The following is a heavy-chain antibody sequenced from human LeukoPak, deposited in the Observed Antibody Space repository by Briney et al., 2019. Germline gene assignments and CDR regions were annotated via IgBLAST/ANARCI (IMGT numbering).Heavy chain of an antibody. D-gene: IGHD1-26*01. CDR1: GDSVSSNSAA. Sequence: SQTLSLTCAISGDSVSSNSAAWNWIRQSPSRGLEWLGRTYYRSKWYNEYVVSVKSRIIINPDTSKNQFSLQLNSVTPGDTAIYYCARGSGSSRDYYFDYWGRGTLVTVSS. CDR3: ARGSGSSRDYYFDY. J-gene: IGHJ4*02. V-gene: IGHV6-1*01. CDR2: TYYRSKWYN.